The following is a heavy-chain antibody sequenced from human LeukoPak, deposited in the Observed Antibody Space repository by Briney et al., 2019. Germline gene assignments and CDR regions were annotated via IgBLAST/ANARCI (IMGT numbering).Heavy chain of an antibody. Sequence: SETLSLTCTVSGGSISSYYWSWIRQPPGKGLEWIWYIYYSGSTNYNPSLKSRVTISVDTSKNQFSLKLSSVTAADTAVYYCASLTTVTHDSDYWGQGTLVTVSS. D-gene: IGHD4-17*01. J-gene: IGHJ4*02. CDR2: IYYSGST. CDR1: GGSISSYY. V-gene: IGHV4-59*01. CDR3: ASLTTVTHDSDY.